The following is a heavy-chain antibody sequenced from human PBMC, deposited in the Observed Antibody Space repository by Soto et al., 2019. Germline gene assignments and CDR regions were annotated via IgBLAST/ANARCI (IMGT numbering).Heavy chain of an antibody. Sequence: QVQLVQSGAEVKKPGTSVRISCKTSGYTFTHYDINWVRPADGQGREWVAWLNPKSGYIGSERKSQGRATLTSDNSRTTSYMDLSSMRSEDTAVDHCASVMGSVYYWGQGTLVTVSS. CDR1: GYTFTHYD. V-gene: IGHV1-8*01. CDR2: LNPKSGYI. J-gene: IGHJ4*02. D-gene: IGHD1-26*01. CDR3: ASVMGSVYY.